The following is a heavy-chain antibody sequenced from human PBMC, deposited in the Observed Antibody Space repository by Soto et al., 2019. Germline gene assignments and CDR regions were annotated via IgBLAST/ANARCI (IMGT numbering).Heavy chain of an antibody. CDR1: GYSFTSYW. D-gene: IGHD2-15*01. CDR3: ARPGVSCSGCTCYHYYFDF. J-gene: IGHJ4*02. Sequence: GESLKISCKGSGYSFTSYWIAWVRQVPGEGLEWMGIIYPGDSDTRYSLSFQGQVTISADKSITTAYLQWSSLKASDTAMYYCARPGVSCSGCTCYHYYFDFWGRGSLVPVSA. CDR2: IYPGDSDT. V-gene: IGHV5-51*01.